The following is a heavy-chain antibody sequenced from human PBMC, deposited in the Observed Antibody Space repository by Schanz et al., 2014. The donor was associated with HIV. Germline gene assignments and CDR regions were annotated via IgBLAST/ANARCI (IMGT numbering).Heavy chain of an antibody. Sequence: QVQLVQSGAEVKKPGASVKVSCKASGYTFTTNDINWVRQATGQGLEWMGWMNPNSGNTGYAQKLQGRVTMTTDTSTSTAYMDLRSLRSDDTAVYYCARGAAEMATMTPWRYWGQGTLVTVSS. CDR3: ARGAAEMATMTPWRY. D-gene: IGHD5-12*01. V-gene: IGHV1-8*01. CDR2: MNPNSGNT. CDR1: GYTFTTND. J-gene: IGHJ4*02.